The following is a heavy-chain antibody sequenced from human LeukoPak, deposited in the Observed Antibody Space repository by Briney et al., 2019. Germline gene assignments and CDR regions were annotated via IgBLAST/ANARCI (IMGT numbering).Heavy chain of an antibody. CDR2: ISGSGGST. CDR3: AKFLPTHIVVANNYFDY. Sequence: GGSLRLSCAASGFTFSSYAMSWVRQAPGKGLEWVSAISGSGGSTYYADSVKGRFTIPRDNSKNTLYLQMNSLRAEDTAVYYCAKFLPTHIVVANNYFDYWGQGTLVTVAS. V-gene: IGHV3-23*01. CDR1: GFTFSSYA. D-gene: IGHD2-21*01. J-gene: IGHJ4*01.